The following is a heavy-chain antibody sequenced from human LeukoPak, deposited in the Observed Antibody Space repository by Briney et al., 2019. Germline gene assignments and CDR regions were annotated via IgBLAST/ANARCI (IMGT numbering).Heavy chain of an antibody. V-gene: IGHV3-7*01. J-gene: IGHJ6*03. D-gene: IGHD6-6*01. CDR1: GFTFSSYW. CDR3: ARGSIAALPDYYYMDA. Sequence: GGSLRLSCAASGFTFSSYWMSWVRQAPGKGLEWVANIKQDGSEKYYVDSVKGRFTISRDNAKNSLYLQMNSLRAEDTAVYYCARGSIAALPDYYYMDAWGKGTTVTVSS. CDR2: IKQDGSEK.